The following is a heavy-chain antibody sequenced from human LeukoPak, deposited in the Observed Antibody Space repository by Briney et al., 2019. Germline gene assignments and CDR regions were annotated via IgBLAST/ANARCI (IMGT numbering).Heavy chain of an antibody. CDR2: SNPNSGGT. CDR1: GYTFTSYY. V-gene: IGHV1-2*02. D-gene: IGHD3-10*01. CDR3: ARDGREIYGSGTLGP. Sequence: ASVKVSCKASGYTFTSYYMHWVRQAPGQGLEWRGWSNPNSGGTNYAQKFQGRVTMTRDTSISTAYMELSRLRSDDTAVYYCARDGREIYGSGTLGPWGQGTLVTVSS. J-gene: IGHJ5*02.